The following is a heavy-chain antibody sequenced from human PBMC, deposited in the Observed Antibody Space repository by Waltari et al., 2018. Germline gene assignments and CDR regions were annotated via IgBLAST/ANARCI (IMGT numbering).Heavy chain of an antibody. CDR1: TSSIRSRVYS. D-gene: IGHD3-9*01. J-gene: IGHJ4*02. V-gene: IGHV4-39*01. CDR3: ARHLRPHSILTGYQTWFYFDQ. CDR2: ISHNGRT. Sequence: QLPLQESGPGLVPPSETLSLTCNVPTSSIRSRVYSWGWIRKPPGKGLEWIGTISHNGRTFYTPSLSDRVSISLDTSENHFSLRLSSVTAADTAVYYCARHLRPHSILTGYQTWFYFDQWGRGALVTVSS.